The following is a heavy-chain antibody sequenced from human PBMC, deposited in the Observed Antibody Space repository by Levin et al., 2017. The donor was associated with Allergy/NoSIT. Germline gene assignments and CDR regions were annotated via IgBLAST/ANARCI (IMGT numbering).Heavy chain of an antibody. D-gene: IGHD5-12*01. V-gene: IGHV3-23*01. CDR2: ISAYGEST. CDR3: AKDGTLLATSEDYLDS. J-gene: IGHJ4*02. CDR1: GFTFNSFA. Sequence: GGSLRLSCAASGFTFNSFALSWVRQAPGKGLEWVSTISAYGESTYYADSVKDRFTISRDNSRNTLYLLMSSLRAEDKAVYYCAKDGTLLATSEDYLDSWGQGTQLTVSS.